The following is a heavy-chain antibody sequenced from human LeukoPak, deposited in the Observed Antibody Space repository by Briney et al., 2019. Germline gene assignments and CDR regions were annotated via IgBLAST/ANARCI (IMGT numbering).Heavy chain of an antibody. CDR1: GGTFNIHA. J-gene: IGHJ4*02. CDR2: IIPIFGTA. Sequence: ASVKVSCKTSGGTFNIHAINWVRQAPGQGLEWMGVIIPIFGTANYAQKFVGRVTITADESTSTAYMEMNSLTSEDPAVYYCSRERAAAGGGDYWGQGTLVTVSS. V-gene: IGHV1-69*13. D-gene: IGHD6-13*01. CDR3: SRERAAAGGGDY.